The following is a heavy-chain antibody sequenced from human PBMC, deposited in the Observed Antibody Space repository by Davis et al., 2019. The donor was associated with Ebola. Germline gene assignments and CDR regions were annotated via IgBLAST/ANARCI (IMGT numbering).Heavy chain of an antibody. CDR1: GFSLSSRGVG. V-gene: IGHV2-5*02. Sequence: SGPTLVKPPQTLTLTCTFSGFSLSSRGVGVGWLRQPPGKALEWLALIYWDDDKRYSPSLKSRLTITKDTSKDQVVLTMTNMDPADTATYYCAHRRFLLTVSDAFDMWGQGTMVTVSS. CDR3: AHRRFLLTVSDAFDM. J-gene: IGHJ3*02. D-gene: IGHD2/OR15-2a*01. CDR2: IYWDDDK.